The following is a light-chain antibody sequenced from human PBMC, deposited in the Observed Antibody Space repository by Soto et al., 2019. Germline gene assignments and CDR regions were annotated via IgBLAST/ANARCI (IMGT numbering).Light chain of an antibody. CDR3: QQVSSLPLT. J-gene: IGKJ4*01. V-gene: IGKV1-12*01. CDR1: QGISSW. Sequence: DIQMTQSPSSVSASVGDRVTITCRASQGISSWLAWYQHKTGTAANLPIYKASSLQSGVPSRFSGSGSGTDFTLTINSLQPEDSATYYCQQVSSLPLTFGGGYKVDIK. CDR2: KAS.